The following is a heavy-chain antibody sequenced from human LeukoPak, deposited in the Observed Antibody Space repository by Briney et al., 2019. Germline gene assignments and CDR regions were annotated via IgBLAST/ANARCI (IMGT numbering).Heavy chain of an antibody. CDR3: VAGTLGY. J-gene: IGHJ4*02. D-gene: IGHD3-3*01. CDR2: ITVASGNT. CDR1: GFNFITSS. Sequence: ASGKVSGKTVGFNFITSSIYWVRQAPGQRLEWLGWITVASGNTRYSDNLQGRVTLTRDASANTVYMDLSDLRSEDTAVYYCVAGTLGYWGPGTLVTVS. V-gene: IGHV1-3*01.